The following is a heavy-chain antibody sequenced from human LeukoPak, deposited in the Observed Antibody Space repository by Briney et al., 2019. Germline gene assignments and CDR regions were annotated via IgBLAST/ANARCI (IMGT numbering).Heavy chain of an antibody. CDR2: ISAFNGNT. V-gene: IGHV1-18*01. Sequence: GASVKVSCKASGYTFTSFGISWVRQAPGQGLEWMGWISAFNGNTDFAQNLQDRITMTIDISTNTAYMELRSLRSDDGAVYFCARDGGWLDPWGQGTLVTVSS. J-gene: IGHJ5*02. D-gene: IGHD2-15*01. CDR1: GYTFTSFG. CDR3: ARDGGWLDP.